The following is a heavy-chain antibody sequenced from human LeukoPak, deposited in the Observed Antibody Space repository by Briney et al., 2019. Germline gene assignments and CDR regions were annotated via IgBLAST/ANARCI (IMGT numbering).Heavy chain of an antibody. CDR2: IYYSGST. CDR1: GGSISSYY. J-gene: IGHJ5*02. CDR3: ARWELLPNWFDP. Sequence: SETLSLTCTVSGGSISSYYWSWIRQPPGKGLEGMGYIYYSGSTNYNPSLNSRVTISVDTSKNKFSLKLSSVTAADTAVYYCARWELLPNWFDPWGQGTLVTVSS. D-gene: IGHD1-26*01. V-gene: IGHV4-59*01.